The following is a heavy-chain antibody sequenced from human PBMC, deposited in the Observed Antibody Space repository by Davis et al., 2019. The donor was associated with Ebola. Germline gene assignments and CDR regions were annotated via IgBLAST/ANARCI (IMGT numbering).Heavy chain of an antibody. D-gene: IGHD6-13*01. CDR1: GFTFSSYA. Sequence: GESLKISCAASGFTFSSYAMSWVRQAPGKGLEWVSAISGSGGSTYYADSVKGLITISRDNSKNTLYLQMNSLRAEDTAVYYCAKPTHSSSWPMYFDYWGQGTLVTVSS. V-gene: IGHV3-23*01. CDR2: ISGSGGST. J-gene: IGHJ4*02. CDR3: AKPTHSSSWPMYFDY.